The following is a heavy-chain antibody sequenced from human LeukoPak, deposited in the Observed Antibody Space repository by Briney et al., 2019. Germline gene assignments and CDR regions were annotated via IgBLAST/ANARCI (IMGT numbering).Heavy chain of an antibody. CDR1: GGSVTIGSYY. CDR2: IYYSGNT. D-gene: IGHD3-10*01. V-gene: IGHV4-61*01. Sequence: PSETLSLTCTVSGGSVTIGSYYWSWIRQPPGTGLEWIGCIYYSGNTDYNPSLKSRVTISVDTSKNQFSLKLNSATAADTAVYFYARVYYYSSYWFDPWGQGTLVTVSS. J-gene: IGHJ5*02. CDR3: ARVYYYSSYWFDP.